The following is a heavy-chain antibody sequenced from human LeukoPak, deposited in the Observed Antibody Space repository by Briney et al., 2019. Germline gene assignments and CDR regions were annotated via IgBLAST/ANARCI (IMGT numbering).Heavy chain of an antibody. D-gene: IGHD3-10*01. J-gene: IGHJ4*02. CDR3: ARDRGYYGSGISY. V-gene: IGHV3-53*01. CDR1: GFTVSSNY. CDR2: IYSGGST. Sequence: GGSLRLSCAASGFTVSSNYMTWVRQAPGKGLEWVSVIYSGGSTYYADSVKGRFTISRDNAKNSLYLQMNSLRAEDTAVYYCARDRGYYGSGISYWVQGTLVTVSS.